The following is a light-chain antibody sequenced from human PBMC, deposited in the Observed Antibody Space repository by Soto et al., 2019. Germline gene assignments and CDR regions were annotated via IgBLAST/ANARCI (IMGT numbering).Light chain of an antibody. Sequence: DIQMTQAPSTLSASVGDRVTITCRASQSISYWLAWYQQKPGKAPTLLIYDASTLESGVPSRFSGSGFGTDFTLTISTLQPEDFATYYCQHYKMYSPWTFGQGTKVDIK. V-gene: IGKV1-5*01. CDR1: QSISYW. J-gene: IGKJ1*01. CDR3: QHYKMYSPWT. CDR2: DAS.